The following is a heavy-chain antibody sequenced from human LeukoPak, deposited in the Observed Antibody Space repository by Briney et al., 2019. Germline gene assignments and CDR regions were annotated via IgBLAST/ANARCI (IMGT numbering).Heavy chain of an antibody. CDR3: AKGSTSSGSLVDY. CDR1: GFNFMNYA. Sequence: GGSLRLSCAASGFNFMNYAVTWVRRAPGKGLECVSVINDSGGSTYYADSVKGRFTISRDNSKNTLYLQMNSLRSDDTAVYYCAKGSTSSGSLVDYWGQGTLVTVSS. CDR2: INDSGGST. J-gene: IGHJ4*02. V-gene: IGHV3-23*01. D-gene: IGHD1-26*01.